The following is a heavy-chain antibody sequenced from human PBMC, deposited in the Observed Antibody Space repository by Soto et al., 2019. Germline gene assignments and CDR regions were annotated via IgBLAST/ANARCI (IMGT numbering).Heavy chain of an antibody. CDR3: AKPAYYYYYGMDV. J-gene: IGHJ6*02. CDR2: ISGSGGST. CDR1: GFTFSSYA. Sequence: EVQLLESGGGLVQPGGSLRLSCAASGFTFSSYAMSWVRQAPGKGLEWVSAISGSGGSTYYADSVKGRFTISRDNSKNTLYLQINSLRAEETAVYYCAKPAYYYYYGMDVWGQGTTVTVSS. V-gene: IGHV3-23*01.